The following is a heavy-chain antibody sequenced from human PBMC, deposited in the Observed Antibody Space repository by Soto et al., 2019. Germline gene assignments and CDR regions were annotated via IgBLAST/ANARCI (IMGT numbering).Heavy chain of an antibody. CDR2: INPNSGGT. CDR3: AKNGQPPYYYYGLDV. J-gene: IGHJ6*02. Sequence: DSVKVSCRASGYTVTGSYMHWVRQAPGQGLEWMGWINPNSGGTNYAQKFQGRVSMTLDTSTGTAYMELRSLTSDDTAIYYCAKNGQPPYYYYGLDVWGQGTKVTVSS. CDR1: GYTVTGSY. D-gene: IGHD2-8*01. V-gene: IGHV1-2*02.